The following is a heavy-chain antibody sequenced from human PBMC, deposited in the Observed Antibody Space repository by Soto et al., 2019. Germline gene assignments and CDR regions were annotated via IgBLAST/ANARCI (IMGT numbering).Heavy chain of an antibody. D-gene: IGHD3-3*01. Sequence: PGGSLRLSCAASGFTFSSYAMSWVRQAPGKGLEWVSAISGSGGSTYYADSVKGRFTISRDNSKNTLYLQMNSLRAEDTAVYYCAKDCDYDFWSGYYRPPVGAFDIWGQGTMVTVSS. V-gene: IGHV3-23*01. CDR3: AKDCDYDFWSGYYRPPVGAFDI. CDR2: ISGSGGST. CDR1: GFTFSSYA. J-gene: IGHJ3*02.